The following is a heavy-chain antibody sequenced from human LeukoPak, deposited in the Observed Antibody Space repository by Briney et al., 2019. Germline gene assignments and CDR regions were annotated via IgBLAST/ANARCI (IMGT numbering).Heavy chain of an antibody. CDR3: ARALYGDYFESDY. Sequence: SETLSLTCTVSGGSISSYYWSWIRQPPGKGLEWIGYIYYSGSTNYNPSLKSRVTISVDTSKNQFSLKLSSVTAADTAVYYCARALYGDYFESDYWGQETLVTVSS. D-gene: IGHD4-17*01. J-gene: IGHJ4*02. CDR2: IYYSGST. CDR1: GGSISSYY. V-gene: IGHV4-59*01.